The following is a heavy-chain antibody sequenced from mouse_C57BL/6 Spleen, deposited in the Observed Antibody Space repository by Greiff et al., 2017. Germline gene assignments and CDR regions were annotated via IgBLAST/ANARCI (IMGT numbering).Heavy chain of an antibody. CDR3: ARSGTTGTNYFDY. V-gene: IGHV1-64*01. D-gene: IGHD4-1*01. CDR1: GYTFTSYW. Sequence: QVHVKQPGAELVKPGASVKLSCKASGYTFTSYWMHWVKQRPGQGLEWIGMIHPNSGSTNYNEKFKSKATLTVDKSSSTAYMQLSSLTSEDSAVYYCARSGTTGTNYFDYWGQGTTLTVSS. J-gene: IGHJ2*01. CDR2: IHPNSGST.